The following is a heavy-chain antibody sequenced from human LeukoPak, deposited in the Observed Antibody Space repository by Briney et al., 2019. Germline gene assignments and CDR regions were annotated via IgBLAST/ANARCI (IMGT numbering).Heavy chain of an antibody. D-gene: IGHD2-2*01. Sequence: GESLKISCKGSGYSFTSYWIGWVRQMPGKGLEWMGIIYPGDSDTRYSPSFQGQVTISADKSISTAYLQWSSLKASDTAMYYCASSLTVKPPPSREYYYYGMDVWGQGTTVTVSS. CDR3: ASSLTVKPPPSREYYYYGMDV. J-gene: IGHJ6*02. CDR1: GYSFTSYW. V-gene: IGHV5-51*01. CDR2: IYPGDSDT.